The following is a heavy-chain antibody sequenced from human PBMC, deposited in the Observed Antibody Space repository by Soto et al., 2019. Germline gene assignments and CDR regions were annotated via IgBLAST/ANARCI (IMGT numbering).Heavy chain of an antibody. V-gene: IGHV3-74*01. D-gene: IGHD6-19*01. CDR3: ARENIAVAGSFDY. J-gene: IGHJ4*02. Sequence: GGSLRLSCAASGFTFSSYWMHWVRQAPGRGLVWVSRINSDGSSTSYADSVKGRFTISRDNAKNTLYLQMNSLRAEDTAVYYCARENIAVAGSFDYWGQGTLVTVSS. CDR2: INSDGSST. CDR1: GFTFSSYW.